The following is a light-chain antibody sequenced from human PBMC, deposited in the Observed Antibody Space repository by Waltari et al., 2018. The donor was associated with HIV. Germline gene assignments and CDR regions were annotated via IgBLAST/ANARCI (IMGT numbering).Light chain of an antibody. CDR3: QQYSNTPHT. J-gene: IGKJ2*01. CDR1: QSGLSSSNNKNH. V-gene: IGKV4-1*01. Sequence: DIVMTQSPDSLAVSLGERATINCKSSQSGLSSSNNKNHLAWYQQKQGQPPKLLIYWTSTRESGVPDRFSGIGSETDFTLTINSLQAEDVAVYYCQQYSNTPHTFGQGTKLEIK. CDR2: WTS.